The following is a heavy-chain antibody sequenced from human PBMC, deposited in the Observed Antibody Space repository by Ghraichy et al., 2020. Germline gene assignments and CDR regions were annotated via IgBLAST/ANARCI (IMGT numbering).Heavy chain of an antibody. CDR1: GFTFSSYI. Sequence: GGSLRLSCAASGFTFSSYILHWVRQVPGKGLEWVAVMSPDGGIKIYADSVKDRFTISRDNAKNTMYLEMNDLRAEDTAVYYCATATRGRTPNSWWGQGTLVTVSS. CDR3: ATATRGRTPNSW. CDR2: MSPDGGIK. J-gene: IGHJ4*02. V-gene: IGHV3-30*04. D-gene: IGHD2-2*01.